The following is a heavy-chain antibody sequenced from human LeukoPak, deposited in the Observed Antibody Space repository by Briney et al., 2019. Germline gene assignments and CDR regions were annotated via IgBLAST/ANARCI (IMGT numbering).Heavy chain of an antibody. V-gene: IGHV3-21*01. CDR3: ARDETNGFDS. J-gene: IGHJ5*01. CDR2: INSRSTYI. CDR1: GFTFSNYN. D-gene: IGHD1-14*01. Sequence: PGGSLRLSCGASGFTFSNYNMNWVRQAPGERLEWVSSINSRSTYIFYADSVMGRFTISRDNAKNSLFLQMNSLRAEDTAVYYCARDETNGFDSWGQGTLVTVSS.